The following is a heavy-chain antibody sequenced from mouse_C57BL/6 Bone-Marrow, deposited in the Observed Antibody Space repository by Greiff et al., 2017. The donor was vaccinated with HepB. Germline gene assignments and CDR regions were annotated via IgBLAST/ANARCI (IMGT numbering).Heavy chain of an antibody. D-gene: IGHD1-1*01. CDR1: GYTFTSYW. Sequence: EVQLQQSGTVLARPGASVKMSCKTSGYTFTSYWMHWVKQRPGQGLEWIGAIYPGNSDTSYNQKFKGKAKLTAVTSASTAYMELSSLTNEDSAVYYCTRLHYYGSRYYYAMDYWGQGTSVTVSS. CDR3: TRLHYYGSRYYYAMDY. V-gene: IGHV1-5*01. J-gene: IGHJ4*01. CDR2: IYPGNSDT.